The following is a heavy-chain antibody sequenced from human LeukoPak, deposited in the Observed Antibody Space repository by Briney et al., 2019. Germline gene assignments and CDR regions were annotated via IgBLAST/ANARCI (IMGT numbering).Heavy chain of an antibody. J-gene: IGHJ3*02. CDR1: GFTFDDYG. CDR2: INWNGGST. D-gene: IGHD6-6*01. V-gene: IGHV3-20*04. Sequence: PGGSLRLSCAASGFTFDDYGMSWVRQAPGKGLEWVSVINWNGGSTGYADSVKGRFTISRDNAKNSLYLQMNSLRAEDTALYYCARAESPYSSSSPHAFDIWGQRTMVTVSS. CDR3: ARAESPYSSSSPHAFDI.